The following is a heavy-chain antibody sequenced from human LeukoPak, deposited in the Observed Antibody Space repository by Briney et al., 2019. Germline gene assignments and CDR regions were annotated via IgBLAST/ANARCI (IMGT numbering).Heavy chain of an antibody. J-gene: IGHJ4*02. CDR1: GYSISSGYY. CDR3: ARFDYDSSGSIDY. CDR2: IYHSGST. Sequence: SETLSLTCTVSGYSISSGYYWGWIRQPPGKGLEWIGSIYHSGSTYYNPSLKSRVTISVDTSKNQFSLKLSSVTAADTAVYYCARFDYDSSGSIDYWGQGTLVTVSS. D-gene: IGHD3-22*01. V-gene: IGHV4-38-2*02.